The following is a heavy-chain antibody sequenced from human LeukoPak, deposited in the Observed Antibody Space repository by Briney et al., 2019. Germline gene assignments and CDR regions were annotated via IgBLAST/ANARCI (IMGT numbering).Heavy chain of an antibody. Sequence: ASVKVSCKASGYTFISYGITWVRQAPGQGLEWMGGIIPIFGTANYAQKLQGRVTMTTDTSTSTAYMELRSLRSDDTAVYYCARGANWNDQVYYYYYYMDVWGKGTTVTVSS. J-gene: IGHJ6*03. CDR3: ARGANWNDQVYYYYYYMDV. CDR2: IIPIFGTA. D-gene: IGHD1-1*01. V-gene: IGHV1-18*01. CDR1: GYTFISYG.